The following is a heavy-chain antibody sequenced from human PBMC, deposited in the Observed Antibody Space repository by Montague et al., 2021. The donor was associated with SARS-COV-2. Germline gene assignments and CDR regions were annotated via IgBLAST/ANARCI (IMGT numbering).Heavy chain of an antibody. V-gene: IGHV4-4*02. J-gene: IGHJ4*02. D-gene: IGHD1-26*01. CDR3: SRKGIGRSDLAY. Sequence: FQNNSTKYKPSLRSRVSMSVDKSRNQFSLSLTSVTAADTASYYCSRKGIGRSDLAYWGQGTLVTVSS. CDR2: FQNNST.